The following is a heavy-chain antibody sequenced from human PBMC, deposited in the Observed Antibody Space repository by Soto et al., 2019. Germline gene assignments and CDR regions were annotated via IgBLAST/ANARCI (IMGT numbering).Heavy chain of an antibody. CDR2: ISFDGSKK. V-gene: IGHV3-30*03. CDR3: SATTGIAVAGTGQGY. CDR1: GFTFSSYG. D-gene: IGHD6-19*01. J-gene: IGHJ4*02. Sequence: QAQLVESRGGVVQPGRSLTLSCAASGFTFSSYGMHWVRQGPGKGLEWVAGISFDGSKKFYADSVKARFTISRDNSKSTLYLQVSSLRGDDTAMYYCSATTGIAVAGTGQGYWGQVTLVTVSS.